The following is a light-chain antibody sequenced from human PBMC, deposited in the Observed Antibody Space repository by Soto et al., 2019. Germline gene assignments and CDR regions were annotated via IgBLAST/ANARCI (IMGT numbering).Light chain of an antibody. CDR1: QSISSS. V-gene: IGKV1-39*01. J-gene: IGKJ5*01. CDR2: GVS. CDR3: QQSYTAPSFT. Sequence: DIQMTQSPSSLSASVGDKVTITCRASQSISSSLNWYQQKSGKAPNLLIYGVSRLQGGVPSRFSGSRSGTDFTLSISSLQPEDFATYYCQQSYTAPSFTFGQGTRLEIK.